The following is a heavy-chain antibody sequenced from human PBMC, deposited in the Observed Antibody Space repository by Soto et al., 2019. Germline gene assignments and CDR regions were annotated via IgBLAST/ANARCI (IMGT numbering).Heavy chain of an antibody. Sequence: GPTLVNPTQTLTLTCTFSGFSLSTSGMCVSWIRQPPGKALEWLALIDWDDDKYYSTSLKTRLTISKDTSKNQVVLTMTNMDPVDTATYYCARISGRAAAGSPPATDYWGQGTLVTVSS. CDR3: ARISGRAAAGSPPATDY. V-gene: IGHV2-70*01. CDR2: IDWDDDK. CDR1: GFSLSTSGMC. J-gene: IGHJ4*02. D-gene: IGHD6-13*01.